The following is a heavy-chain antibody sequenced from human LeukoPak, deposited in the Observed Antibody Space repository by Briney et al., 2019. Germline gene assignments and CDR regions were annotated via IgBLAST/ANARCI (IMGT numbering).Heavy chain of an antibody. CDR3: ARGPHCSSTSCYSEYFHH. Sequence: SQTLSLTCTVSGASISSGGYYWSWIRQHPGKGLEWIGYISYSGSPYYNPSLKSRVTISVDTSRNQFSLKLSSVTAADTAVYYCARGPHCSSTSCYSEYFHHWGQGTPVTVSS. V-gene: IGHV4-31*03. D-gene: IGHD2-2*01. CDR2: ISYSGSP. J-gene: IGHJ1*01. CDR1: GASISSGGYY.